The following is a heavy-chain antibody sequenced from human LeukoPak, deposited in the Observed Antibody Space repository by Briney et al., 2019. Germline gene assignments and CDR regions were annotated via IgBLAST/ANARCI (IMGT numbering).Heavy chain of an antibody. CDR1: GFTFSSYA. J-gene: IGHJ4*02. Sequence: PGGSLRLSCAASGFTFSSYAMSWVRQAPGKGLEWVSAISGSGGSTYYADSVKGRFTISRDNAKNSLWLQMNSLRAEDTAVYYCARGEGDSGGNFVGDYWGQGTLVTVSS. CDR3: ARGEGDSGGNFVGDY. V-gene: IGHV3-23*01. D-gene: IGHD4-23*01. CDR2: ISGSGGST.